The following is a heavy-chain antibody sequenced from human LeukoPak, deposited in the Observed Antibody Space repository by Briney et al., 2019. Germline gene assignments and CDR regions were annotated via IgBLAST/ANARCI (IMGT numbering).Heavy chain of an antibody. J-gene: IGHJ4*02. CDR1: GFTVSSNY. CDR2: IYSGGST. D-gene: IGHD4-17*01. CDR3: ATTQHTVTTSPVFDS. V-gene: IGHV3-66*01. Sequence: GGSLRLSCAASGFTVSSNYMSWVRQAPGKGLEWVSVIYSGGSTYYADSVKGRFTISRDNSKNTLYLQMNSLRVEDTAVYYCATTQHTVTTSPVFDSWGQGTLVTVSS.